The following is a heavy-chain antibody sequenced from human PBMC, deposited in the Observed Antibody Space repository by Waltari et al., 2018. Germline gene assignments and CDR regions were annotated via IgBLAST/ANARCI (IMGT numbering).Heavy chain of an antibody. V-gene: IGHV3-53*01. CDR1: GFPVSTNY. Sequence: EVQLVESGGGLIQPGGSLRLPRPASGFPVSTNYMTWGRQAPGKGLEWLSVIYRGGSTYYADSVKGRFTISRDNSKNTLYLQMNSLRAEDTAVYYCARDPSGSYPGDYWGQGTLVTVSS. D-gene: IGHD1-26*01. J-gene: IGHJ4*02. CDR3: ARDPSGSYPGDY. CDR2: IYRGGST.